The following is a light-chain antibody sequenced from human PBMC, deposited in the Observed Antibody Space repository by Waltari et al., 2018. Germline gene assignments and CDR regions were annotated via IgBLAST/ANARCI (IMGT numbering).Light chain of an antibody. V-gene: IGKV1-5*03. Sequence: DIQMTQSASHLSASVGDRVTITCRASQSIGNWLAWYQQKPGKAPNLLISKSSSLETGVPSRFSGSGSGTEFTLTISSLQPDDFATYYCQQYYTYCTFGQGTKLDI. J-gene: IGKJ2*02. CDR2: KSS. CDR3: QQYYTYCT. CDR1: QSIGNW.